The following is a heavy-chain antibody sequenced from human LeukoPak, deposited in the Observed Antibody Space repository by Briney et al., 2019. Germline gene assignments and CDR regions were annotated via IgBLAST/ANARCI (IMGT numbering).Heavy chain of an antibody. CDR1: GDSVSSNSAA. CDR2: TYYRSKWYN. D-gene: IGHD6-13*01. CDR3: ARDRSDGSSWTSSWFDP. V-gene: IGHV6-1*01. Sequence: SQTLSLTCAISGDSVSSNSAAWNWSRQSPSRGLEWLGRTYYRSKWYNDYAVSVKSRITINPYTSKNQFSLQLNSVTPGDTAVYYCARDRSDGSSWTSSWFDPWGQGTLVTVSS. J-gene: IGHJ5*02.